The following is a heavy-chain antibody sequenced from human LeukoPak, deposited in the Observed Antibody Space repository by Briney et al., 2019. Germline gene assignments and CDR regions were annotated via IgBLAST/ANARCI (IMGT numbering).Heavy chain of an antibody. CDR3: ARVLPTTVTSYDAFDI. CDR1: GGTFSSYA. V-gene: IGHV1-69*05. Sequence: SVKVSCKASGGTFSSYAISWVRQAPGQGLEWMGGIIPIFGTANYAQKFQGRVTITTDESTSTAYMELSSLRSEDTAVYYCARVLPTTVTSYDAFDIWGQGTMVTVSS. J-gene: IGHJ3*02. D-gene: IGHD4-17*01. CDR2: IIPIFGTA.